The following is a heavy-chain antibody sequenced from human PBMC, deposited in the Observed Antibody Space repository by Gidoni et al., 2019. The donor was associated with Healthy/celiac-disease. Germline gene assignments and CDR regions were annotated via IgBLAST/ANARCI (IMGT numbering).Heavy chain of an antibody. Sequence: QITLKESGPTLVKPTQTLTLTCTFSGFSLSPSGVGVGWIRQPPGKALEWLALIYWDDDKRYSPSLKSRLTITKDTSKNQVVLTMTNMDPVDTATYYCAHTGSEPHNAHLYYYYGMDVWGQGTTVTVSS. CDR3: AHTGSEPHNAHLYYYYGMDV. CDR2: IYWDDDK. V-gene: IGHV2-5*02. CDR1: GFSLSPSGVG. D-gene: IGHD1-20*01. J-gene: IGHJ6*02.